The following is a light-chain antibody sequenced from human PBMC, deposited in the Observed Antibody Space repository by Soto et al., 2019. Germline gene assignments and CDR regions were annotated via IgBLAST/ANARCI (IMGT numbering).Light chain of an antibody. CDR2: GAS. CDR1: HSVANN. V-gene: IGKV3-15*01. J-gene: IGKJ1*01. Sequence: PRDRVTISCRASHSVANNYLAWYQQKPGQAPRLLIYGASTRATGIPARFSGSGSGTEFTLTISSLQSEDFAVYYSQQYNNRPETFGQGTKVDIK. CDR3: QQYNNRPET.